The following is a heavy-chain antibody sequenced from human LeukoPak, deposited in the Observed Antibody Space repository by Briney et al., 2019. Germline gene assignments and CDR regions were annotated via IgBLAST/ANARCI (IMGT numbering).Heavy chain of an antibody. CDR1: GGSISSYY. CDR3: ARDGRITMVRGVTDGMDV. J-gene: IGHJ6*02. V-gene: IGHV4-4*07. CDR2: IYTSGST. D-gene: IGHD3-10*01. Sequence: SETLSLTCTVSGGSISSYYWSWIRQPAGKGLEWIGRIYTSGSTNYNPSLKSRVTMSVDTSKNQFSLKLSSVTAADTAVYYCARDGRITMVRGVTDGMDVWGQRTTVTVSS.